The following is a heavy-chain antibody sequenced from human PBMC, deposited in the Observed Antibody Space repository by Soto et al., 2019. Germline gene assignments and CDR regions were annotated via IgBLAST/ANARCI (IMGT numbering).Heavy chain of an antibody. CDR2: IYYDGSNK. Sequence: QVQLVESGGGVVQPGRSLRLSCAASGFTFSSYGMHWVRQAPGKGLEWVAVIYYDGSNKYYADSVKGRFTISRDNSKNTLYLQMNSLRAEDTAVFYCARSQYSSSFDYWGQGTLVTVSS. D-gene: IGHD6-13*01. V-gene: IGHV3-33*01. CDR3: ARSQYSSSFDY. CDR1: GFTFSSYG. J-gene: IGHJ4*02.